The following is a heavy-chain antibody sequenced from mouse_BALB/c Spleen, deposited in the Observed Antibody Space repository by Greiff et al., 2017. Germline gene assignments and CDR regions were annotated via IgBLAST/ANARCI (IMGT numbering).Heavy chain of an antibody. CDR2: IDPENGDT. CDR3: NSASTGGFDY. Sequence: EVQLQQSGAELVRSGASVKLSCTASGFNIKDYYMHWVKQRPEHGLEWIGWIDPENGDTEYAPKFQGKATMTADTSSNTAYLQLSSLTSEDTAVYYCNSASTGGFDYWGQGITLTVSS. V-gene: IGHV14-4*02. J-gene: IGHJ2*01. CDR1: GFNIKDYY. D-gene: IGHD4-1*02.